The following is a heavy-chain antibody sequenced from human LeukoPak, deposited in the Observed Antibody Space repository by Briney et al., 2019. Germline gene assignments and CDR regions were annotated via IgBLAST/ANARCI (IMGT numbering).Heavy chain of an antibody. CDR2: ISGSGGST. D-gene: IGHD3-22*01. J-gene: IGHJ4*02. CDR1: GFTFSSYA. CDR3: ARDQDYYDSSGSPNYYFDY. V-gene: IGHV3-23*01. Sequence: GGSLRLSCAASGFTFSSYAMSWVRQAPGKGLEWVSAISGSGGSTYYADSVKGRFTISRDNSKNTLYLQMNSLRAEDTAVYYCARDQDYYDSSGSPNYYFDYWGQGTLVTVSS.